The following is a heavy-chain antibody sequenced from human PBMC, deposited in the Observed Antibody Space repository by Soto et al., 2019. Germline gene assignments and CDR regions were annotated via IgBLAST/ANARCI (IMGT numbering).Heavy chain of an antibody. CDR1: GGSISSGGYY. D-gene: IGHD3-22*01. J-gene: IGHJ6*02. V-gene: IGHV4-31*03. Sequence: SETLSLTCTVSGGSISSGGYYWSWIRQHPGKGLEWIGYIYYSGSTYYNPSLKSRVTISVDTSKNQFPLKLSSVTAADTAVYYCARDRIDSSGYSYYYYGMDVWGQGTTVTVSS. CDR2: IYYSGST. CDR3: ARDRIDSSGYSYYYYGMDV.